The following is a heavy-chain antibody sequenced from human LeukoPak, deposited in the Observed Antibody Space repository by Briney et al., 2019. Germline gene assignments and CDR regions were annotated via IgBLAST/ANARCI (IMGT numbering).Heavy chain of an antibody. Sequence: GGSLRLSCAASGFTFSSYAMSWVRQAPGKGLEWVSAISGSGGSTYYAASVKGRFTISRDNSKNTLYLQMNSLRAEDTAVYYCAKDYYYGSGSYYFDYWGQGTLVTVSS. CDR3: AKDYYYGSGSYYFDY. CDR1: GFTFSSYA. D-gene: IGHD3-10*01. CDR2: ISGSGGST. J-gene: IGHJ4*02. V-gene: IGHV3-23*01.